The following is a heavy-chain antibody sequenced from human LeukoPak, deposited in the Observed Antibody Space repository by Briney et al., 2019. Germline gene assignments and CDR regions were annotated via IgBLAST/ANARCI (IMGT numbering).Heavy chain of an antibody. D-gene: IGHD5-12*01. Sequence: ASVKVSCKASGYTFTGYYMHWVRQAPGQGLEWMGWINPNSGGTNYAQKFQGRVTMTRDTSVSTAYMELTSLRSDDTAVYYCARLKWLRLIDYWGQGTLVAVSS. CDR3: ARLKWLRLIDY. CDR2: INPNSGGT. CDR1: GYTFTGYY. V-gene: IGHV1-2*02. J-gene: IGHJ4*02.